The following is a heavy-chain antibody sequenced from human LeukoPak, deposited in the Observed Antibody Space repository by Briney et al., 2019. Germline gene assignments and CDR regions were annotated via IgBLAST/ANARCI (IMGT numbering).Heavy chain of an antibody. CDR2: IHYSGSN. CDR1: GGSVTSYY. D-gene: IGHD6-19*01. CDR3: ARVAGSRYFDI. Sequence: SETLSLTCSVSGGSVTSYYWSWIRQPPGKGLEWIGHIHYSGSNNYNPSLKSRVTMFVDKSKNQISLRLSSVTAADTAVYYCARVAGSRYFDIWGRGTLVSVAS. J-gene: IGHJ2*01. V-gene: IGHV4-59*08.